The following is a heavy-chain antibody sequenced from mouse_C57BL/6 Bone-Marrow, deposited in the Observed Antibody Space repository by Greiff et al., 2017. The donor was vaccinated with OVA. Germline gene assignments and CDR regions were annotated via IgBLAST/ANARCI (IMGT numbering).Heavy chain of an antibody. CDR1: GYTFTSYW. CDR3: AITYPCLGLRRGDYYAMDY. D-gene: IGHD2-2*01. J-gene: IGHJ4*01. Sequence: QVHVKQSGAELVKPGASVKVSCKASGYTFTSYWMHWVKQRPGQGLEWIGRIHPSDSDTNYNQKFKGKATLTVDKSSSTAYMQLSSLTSEDSAVYYCAITYPCLGLRRGDYYAMDYWGQGTSVTVSS. V-gene: IGHV1-74*01. CDR2: IHPSDSDT.